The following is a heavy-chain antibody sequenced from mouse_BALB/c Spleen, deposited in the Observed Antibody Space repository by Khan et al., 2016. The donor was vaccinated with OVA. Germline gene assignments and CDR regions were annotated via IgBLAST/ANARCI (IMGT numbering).Heavy chain of an antibody. V-gene: IGHV9-1*02. CDR3: ARRDCGGRADY. Sequence: QIQLVQSGPELKKPGETVKISCKASGYTFTHHGMNWVKLAPGKGLKWMGWINTNTGEPTYSDDFKGRFAFSLETSANTAYLQINDLKNEDMATYFYARRDCGGRADYWGQGTTLTVSS. J-gene: IGHJ2*01. CDR2: INTNTGEP. D-gene: IGHD1-1*02. CDR1: GYTFTHHG.